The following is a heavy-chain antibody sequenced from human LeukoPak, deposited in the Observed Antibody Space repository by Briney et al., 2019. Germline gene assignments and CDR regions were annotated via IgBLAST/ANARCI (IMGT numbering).Heavy chain of an antibody. J-gene: IGHJ3*01. CDR2: VSHTGNT. D-gene: IGHD6-6*01. Sequence: SETLSLTCSVSGGSIKSYYWNWIRQPPGKGLEWIGSVSHTGNTKYNPSLTGRVTISLDTSDTHVSLNLYSVTAADTAVYFCARQPAGDQRPRPWTWDVVTGGSSLRQGSDRARGFDVWGQGKMVSVSS. CDR1: GGSIKSYY. V-gene: IGHV4-59*12. CDR3: ARQPAGDQRPRPWTWDVVTGGSSLRQGSDRARGFDV.